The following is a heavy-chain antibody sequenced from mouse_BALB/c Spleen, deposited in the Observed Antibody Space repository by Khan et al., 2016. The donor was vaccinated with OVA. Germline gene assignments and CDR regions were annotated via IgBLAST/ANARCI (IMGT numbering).Heavy chain of an antibody. Sequence: VQLKESGTVLARPGASVKMSCKASGYTFTSYWIHWIKQRPGQGLEWIGDIYPGNTDTNYNQKFKGKVKLTAVTSTSTAYMELSSLTNEDSAVYYCTRRNWDVAWFAYWGQGTLVTVSA. D-gene: IGHD4-1*01. V-gene: IGHV1-5*01. CDR3: TRRNWDVAWFAY. J-gene: IGHJ3*01. CDR1: GYTFTSYW. CDR2: IYPGNTDT.